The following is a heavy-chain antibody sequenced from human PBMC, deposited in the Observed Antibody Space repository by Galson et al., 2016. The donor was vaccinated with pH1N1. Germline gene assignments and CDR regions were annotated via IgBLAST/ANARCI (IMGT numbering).Heavy chain of an antibody. CDR2: ISPNSGGT. CDR1: GYTFTGYY. V-gene: IGHV1-2*02. Sequence: SVKVSCKASGYTFTGYYIHWVRQAPGQGLVWMGCISPNSGGTNYAQNFQDRVTMTWDTSITTAYMELSRLRSDDTAMFYCARARDWYFDVWGRGTLVSVSS. J-gene: IGHJ2*01. CDR3: ARARDWYFDV.